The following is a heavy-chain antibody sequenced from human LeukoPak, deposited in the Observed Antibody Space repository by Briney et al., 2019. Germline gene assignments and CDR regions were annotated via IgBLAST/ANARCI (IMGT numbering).Heavy chain of an antibody. Sequence: TGGSLRLSCAASGFTFSDYYMSWIRQAPGKGLEWVSYISSSGSTIYYADSVKGRFTISRDNAKNSLYLQMNSLRAEDTAVYYCARADHVLRYFDWLSYAHYYFDYWGQGTLVTVSS. CDR3: ARADHVLRYFDWLSYAHYYFDY. V-gene: IGHV3-11*01. D-gene: IGHD3-9*01. CDR2: ISSSGSTI. CDR1: GFTFSDYY. J-gene: IGHJ4*02.